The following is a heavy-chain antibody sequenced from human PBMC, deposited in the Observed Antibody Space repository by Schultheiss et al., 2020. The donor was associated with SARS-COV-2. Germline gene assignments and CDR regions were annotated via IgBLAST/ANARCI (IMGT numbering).Heavy chain of an antibody. V-gene: IGHV6-1*01. CDR3: ARGPSGSYFYCLDV. CDR2: TYHRSKWYN. J-gene: IGHJ6*02. Sequence: SQTLSLTCVISGDSVSSNTVAWNWIRQSSSRGLEWLGRTYHRSKWYNDYAVSLKGRIIINPDTSKNQFSLQLTSVTPEDTAVYYCARGPSGSYFYCLDVWGQGTTVTVSS. D-gene: IGHD3-10*01. CDR1: GDSVSSNTVA.